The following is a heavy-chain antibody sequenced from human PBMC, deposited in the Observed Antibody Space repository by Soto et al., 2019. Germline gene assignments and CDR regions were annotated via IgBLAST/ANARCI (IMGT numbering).Heavy chain of an antibody. Sequence: EVQLLESGGGLVQPGGSPRLSCAASGFTFNSYAMSWVRQAPGKGLEWVSGISSSGVSTFYADSVKGRFTISRDNSKNTLYLQMNSLRAEDTAVYYCARGGLSVLYIDYWGQGTLVTVSP. V-gene: IGHV3-23*01. CDR2: ISSSGVST. CDR1: GFTFNSYA. CDR3: ARGGLSVLYIDY. J-gene: IGHJ4*02. D-gene: IGHD2-8*02.